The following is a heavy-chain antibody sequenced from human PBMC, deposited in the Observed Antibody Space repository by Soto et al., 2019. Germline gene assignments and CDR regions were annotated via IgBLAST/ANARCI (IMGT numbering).Heavy chain of an antibody. CDR3: ARDLTLSTVTAPFTYYGMDV. CDR2: ISSSSSYI. J-gene: IGHJ6*02. D-gene: IGHD4-4*01. V-gene: IGHV3-21*01. CDR1: GFTFSSYS. Sequence: EVQLVESGGGLVKPGGSLRLSCAASGFTFSSYSMNWVRQAPGKGLEWVSSISSSSSYIYYADSVKGRFTISRDNAKNSLYLQMISLSAADTAVYYCARDLTLSTVTAPFTYYGMDVWGQGTTVTVSS.